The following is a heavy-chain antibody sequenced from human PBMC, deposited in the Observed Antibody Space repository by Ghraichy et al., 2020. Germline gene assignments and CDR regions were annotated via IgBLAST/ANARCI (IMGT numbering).Heavy chain of an antibody. CDR1: GYIFTNFH. CDR3: AKELPGGAYFDP. V-gene: IGHV1-46*03. J-gene: IGHJ5*02. CDR2: IYSGGST. Sequence: ASVKVSRKASGYIFTNFHMNWMRQAPGQGLEWMGVIYSGGSTRYAQRFQGRVTMTRDTSTSTVYLELSSLRSEDTAIYYCAKELPGGAYFDPWGQGTLITVSS. D-gene: IGHD1-1*01.